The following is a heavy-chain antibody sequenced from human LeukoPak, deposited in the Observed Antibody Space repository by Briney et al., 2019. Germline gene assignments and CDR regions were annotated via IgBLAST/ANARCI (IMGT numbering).Heavy chain of an antibody. D-gene: IGHD6-13*01. J-gene: IGHJ3*02. CDR3: ARSRSSSWWFAFDI. CDR1: GGSISNYY. Sequence: SETPSLTCTVSGGSISNYYWSWIRQPPGKGLEWIGCVSYSGSTNYNPPLESRVTVSVDTSKNQFSLRLSSVTAADTALYFCARSRSSSWWFAFDIWGQGTMVTVSS. V-gene: IGHV4-59*01. CDR2: VSYSGST.